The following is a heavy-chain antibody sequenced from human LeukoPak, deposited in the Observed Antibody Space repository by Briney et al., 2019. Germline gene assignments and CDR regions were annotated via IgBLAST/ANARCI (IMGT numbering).Heavy chain of an antibody. V-gene: IGHV4-4*02. Sequence: SGTLSLTCAVSGGPISSSNWWSWVRQPPGKGLEWIGEIYHSGSTNYNPSLKSRVTISVDKSKNQFSLKRSSVTAADTAVYYCARCASAYYDILTGYAPYYYYGMDVWGKGTTVTVSS. CDR3: ARCASAYYDILTGYAPYYYYGMDV. CDR1: GGPISSSNW. J-gene: IGHJ6*04. D-gene: IGHD3-9*01. CDR2: IYHSGST.